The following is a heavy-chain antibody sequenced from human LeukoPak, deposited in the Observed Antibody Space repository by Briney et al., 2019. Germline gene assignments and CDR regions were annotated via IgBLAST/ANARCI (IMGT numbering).Heavy chain of an antibody. CDR2: ISGSGGST. D-gene: IGHD3-10*01. CDR3: AKDLWWFGEFPNVFDI. CDR1: GFTFSSYG. V-gene: IGHV3-23*01. Sequence: GGSLRLSCAASGFTFSSYGMSWVRQAPGKGLEWVLAISGSGGSTYYVDSVKGRFTISRDNSKNKLYLQMNSLRAEDTAVYYWAKDLWWFGEFPNVFDIWGQGTMVTVSS. J-gene: IGHJ3*02.